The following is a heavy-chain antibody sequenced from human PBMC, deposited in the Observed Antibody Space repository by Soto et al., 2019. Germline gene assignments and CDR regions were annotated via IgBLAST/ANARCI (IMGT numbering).Heavy chain of an antibody. CDR2: IYPGDSDT. CDR3: GEPAAGVKIISGPDV. V-gene: IGHV5-51*01. CDR1: GYSFTSYW. Sequence: GESLKISCKGSGYSFTSYWIGWVRQMPGKGLEWMGIIYPGDSDTRYSPSFQGQVTISADKSISTAYLQWSSLKAPDTAMYYCGEPAAGVKIISGPDVWGKGTRVTFCS. D-gene: IGHD3-10*01. J-gene: IGHJ6*03.